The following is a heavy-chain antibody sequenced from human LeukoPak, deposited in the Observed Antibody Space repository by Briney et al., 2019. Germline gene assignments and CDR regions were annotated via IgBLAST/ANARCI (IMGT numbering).Heavy chain of an antibody. CDR3: ATTHDYGDFRFDY. Sequence: PGGSLRLSCAASGFTFSSSWMNWVRQAPGKGLECVATIKQDGSEKYYVDSVEGRFTISRDNAENSLYLQMNSLRAEDTAVYYCATTHDYGDFRFDYWGQGTLVTVSS. D-gene: IGHD4-17*01. CDR2: IKQDGSEK. CDR1: GFTFSSSW. V-gene: IGHV3-7*01. J-gene: IGHJ4*02.